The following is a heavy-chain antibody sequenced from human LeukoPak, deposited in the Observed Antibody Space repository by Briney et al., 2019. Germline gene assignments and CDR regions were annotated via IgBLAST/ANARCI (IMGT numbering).Heavy chain of an antibody. CDR1: GFTFSNYG. J-gene: IGHJ4*02. D-gene: IGHD3-3*01. Sequence: GGSLRLSCAAPGFTFSNYGMHWVRQAPGEGLEWVAVISSDGSHKSYADSVKGRFTISRDNSKNTLYLQMNSLRAEDTAVYYCARGGPEWPLDYWGQGTLVTVSS. V-gene: IGHV3-30*03. CDR3: ARGGPEWPLDY. CDR2: ISSDGSHK.